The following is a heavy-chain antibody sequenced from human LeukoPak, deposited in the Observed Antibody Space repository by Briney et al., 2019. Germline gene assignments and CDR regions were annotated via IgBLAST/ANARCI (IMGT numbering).Heavy chain of an antibody. D-gene: IGHD2/OR15-2a*01. CDR3: ARARSFDFEYCVLDFSAEEVCDAFDI. CDR1: GGTFSSYA. V-gene: IGHV1-69*01. J-gene: IGHJ3*02. CDR2: IIPIFGTA. Sequence: GSSVKVSCKASGGTFSSYAISWVRQAPGQGLEWMGGIIPIFGTANYAQKFQGRVTITADESTSTAYMGLSSLRSEDTAVYYCARARSFDFEYCVLDFSAEEVCDAFDIWGQGTMVTVSS.